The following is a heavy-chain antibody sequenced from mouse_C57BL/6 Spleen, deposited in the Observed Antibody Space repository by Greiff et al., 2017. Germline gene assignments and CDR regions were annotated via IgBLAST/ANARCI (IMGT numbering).Heavy chain of an antibody. CDR1: GYTFTSYW. V-gene: IGHV1-61*01. CDR3: ARRGAGPYYFDY. CDR2: IYPSDSET. J-gene: IGHJ2*01. D-gene: IGHD3-3*01. Sequence: QVQLQQPGAELVRPGSSVKLSCKASGYTFTSYWMDWVKQRPGQGLEWIGNIYPSDSETHYNQKFKDKATLTVDKSSSTAYMQLRSLTSEDSAVDYCARRGAGPYYFDYWGQGTTLTVSS.